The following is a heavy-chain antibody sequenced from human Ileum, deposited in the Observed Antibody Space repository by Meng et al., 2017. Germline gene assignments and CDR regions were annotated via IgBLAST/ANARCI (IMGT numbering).Heavy chain of an antibody. V-gene: IGHV4-31*01. Sequence: LLESVPGLVKPLQSLSLTCTGSGESISSGGYYWNWYRQHPGKGLEWIGYIYSSGGTYYTPSLKSLVTISLDTSKNQFSLRLSSVTAADTAVYYCARIGFCSGRSCYGFFAYWGQGTPVTVSS. CDR1: GESISSGGYY. D-gene: IGHD2-15*01. CDR3: ARIGFCSGRSCYGFFAY. J-gene: IGHJ4*02. CDR2: IYSSGGT.